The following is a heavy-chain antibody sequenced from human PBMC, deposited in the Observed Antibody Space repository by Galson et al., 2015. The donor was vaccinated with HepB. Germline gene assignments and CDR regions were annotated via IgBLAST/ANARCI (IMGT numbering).Heavy chain of an antibody. J-gene: IGHJ3*02. CDR3: AKDGWYCSSTSCYSDI. CDR1: GFTFSSYA. D-gene: IGHD2-2*02. V-gene: IGHV3-23*01. Sequence: SLRLSCAASGFTFSSYAMTWVRQAPGKGLEWVSSISGSGGSTDHADYVKGRFTISRDNSKNTLYLLMNSLRPEDTAVYYCAKDGWYCSSTSCYSDIWGQGTMVTVSS. CDR2: ISGSGGST.